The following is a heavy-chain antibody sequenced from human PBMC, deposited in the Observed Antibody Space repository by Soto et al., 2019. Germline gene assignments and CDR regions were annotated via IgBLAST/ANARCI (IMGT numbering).Heavy chain of an antibody. D-gene: IGHD3-10*01. CDR2: IKQDGSET. CDR1: GFTFNTYW. V-gene: IGHV3-7*04. Sequence: LRLSCAASGFTFNTYWMTWVRQAPGKGLEWVANIKQDGSETYYVDSVKGRFTISRDNAKNSLYLQMNSLRAEDTAVYYCARDPPYGSGTSQNYGMDVWGQGTTVTVSS. J-gene: IGHJ6*02. CDR3: ARDPPYGSGTSQNYGMDV.